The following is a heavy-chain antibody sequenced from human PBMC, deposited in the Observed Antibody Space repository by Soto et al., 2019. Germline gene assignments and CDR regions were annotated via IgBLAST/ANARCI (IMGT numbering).Heavy chain of an antibody. Sequence: GESLKISCKGSGYSFTSYWIGWVRQMPGKGLEWMGIIYPGDSDTRYSPSFQGQVTISADKSISTAYLQWSSLKASDTAMYYCARLSYCGGDCYPGDLDIWGQGTMVTVSS. J-gene: IGHJ3*02. V-gene: IGHV5-51*01. CDR1: GYSFTSYW. D-gene: IGHD2-21*02. CDR2: IYPGDSDT. CDR3: ARLSYCGGDCYPGDLDI.